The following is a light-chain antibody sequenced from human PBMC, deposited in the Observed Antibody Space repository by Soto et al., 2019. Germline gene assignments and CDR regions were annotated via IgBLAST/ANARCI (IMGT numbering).Light chain of an antibody. CDR3: SSYSSSTTHVV. Sequence: QSALTQPASVSGSPGRSVTISCTGTSSDVGDFNYVSGYQHLPGRAPKLIIYEVTNRPSGISYRFSASKSGRTASLTISGLQAEDEADYYCSSYSSSTTHVVFGGGTQLTVL. V-gene: IGLV2-14*01. CDR1: SSDVGDFNY. J-gene: IGLJ2*01. CDR2: EVT.